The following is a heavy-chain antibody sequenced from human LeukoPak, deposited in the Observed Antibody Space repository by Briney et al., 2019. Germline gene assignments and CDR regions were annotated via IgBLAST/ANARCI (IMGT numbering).Heavy chain of an antibody. D-gene: IGHD6-13*01. Sequence: GESLQISCKGSGYSFTSYWIGWVRQLPGKGLEWMGIIYPGDSDTRYSPSSQGQVTISADKSISTAYLQWSSLKASDTAMYYCARLVFAAATISPFDYWGQGTLVTVSS. CDR3: ARLVFAAATISPFDY. V-gene: IGHV5-51*01. CDR2: IYPGDSDT. J-gene: IGHJ4*02. CDR1: GYSFTSYW.